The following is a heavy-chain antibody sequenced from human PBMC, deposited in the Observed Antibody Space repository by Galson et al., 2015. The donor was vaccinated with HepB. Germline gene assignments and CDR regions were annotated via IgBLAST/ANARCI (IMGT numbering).Heavy chain of an antibody. J-gene: IGHJ5*02. CDR2: IYYTGGT. Sequence: LSLTCGVFNGSVSSSTYYWAWIRQPPGKGLEWIGSIYYTGGTYYNPSLRSRVTISVDTSENQFSLNLSSVTASDTAIYYCARHRITMIRGGLDPWGQGILVTVSS. CDR3: ARHRITMIRGGLDP. V-gene: IGHV4-39*01. CDR1: NGSVSSSTYY. D-gene: IGHD3-10*01.